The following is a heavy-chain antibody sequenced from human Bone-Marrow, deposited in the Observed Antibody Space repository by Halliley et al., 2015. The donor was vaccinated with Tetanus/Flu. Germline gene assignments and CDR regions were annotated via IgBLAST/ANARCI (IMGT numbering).Heavy chain of an antibody. Sequence: TLSLTCAVSGGSISSYNWWSWVRQPPGKGLEWIGEVYHSGSTNYNPSLKGRVNMSVDKSKNQFSLRLNSVTAADTAVYYCARDLAWGSDYWGQGTLSPSPQ. D-gene: IGHD3-16*01. CDR1: GGSISSYNW. V-gene: IGHV4-4*02. CDR2: VYHSGST. CDR3: ARDLAWGSDY. J-gene: IGHJ4*02.